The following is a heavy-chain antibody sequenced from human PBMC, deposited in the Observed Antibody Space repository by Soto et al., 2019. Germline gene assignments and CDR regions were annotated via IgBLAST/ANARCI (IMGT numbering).Heavy chain of an antibody. V-gene: IGHV4-61*01. CDR3: ARVGGGATTVNWFDP. D-gene: IGHD5-12*01. J-gene: IGHJ5*02. Sequence: QVQLQESGPGLVKPSETLSLTCTVSGGSVSSGSYYWSWIRQPPGKGLEWIGYIHYSGSTNYNPSLLSRGTISVDMSKNQFSLKLRSVTPADTAVYYCARVGGGATTVNWFDPWGQGTLVTVSS. CDR1: GGSVSSGSYY. CDR2: IHYSGST.